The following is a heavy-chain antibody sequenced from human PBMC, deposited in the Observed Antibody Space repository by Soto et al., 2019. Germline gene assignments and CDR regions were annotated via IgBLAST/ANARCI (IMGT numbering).Heavy chain of an antibody. D-gene: IGHD4-4*01. CDR3: ARAYLGRRHSRADYYYAMDV. CDR1: GFSFRDYD. V-gene: IGHV3-13*05. CDR2: LGAADDP. J-gene: IGHJ6*02. Sequence: EVQLVESGGGSVQPGESLRLSCAASGFSFRDYDMHWVRQPTGKGLEWVSGLGAADDPYYVASVKGRFSVSRDNAQHSLYLQMNNLRVDDTAVYFCARAYLGRRHSRADYYYAMDVWGRGTTVTVSS.